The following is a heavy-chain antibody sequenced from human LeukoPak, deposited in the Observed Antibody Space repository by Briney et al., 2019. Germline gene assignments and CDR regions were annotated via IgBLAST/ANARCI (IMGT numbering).Heavy chain of an antibody. CDR2: IYYSGST. V-gene: IGHV4-39*07. D-gene: IGHD6-6*01. CDR3: ARGYGASSSSGIVPYYFDY. CDR1: GGSISSSSYY. J-gene: IGHJ4*02. Sequence: SETLSLTCTVSGGSISSSSYYWGWFRQPPGKGLEWIGSIYYSGSTYYNPSLKSRVTISVDTSKNQFSLKLSSVTAADTAVYYCARGYGASSSSGIVPYYFDYWGQGTLVTVSS.